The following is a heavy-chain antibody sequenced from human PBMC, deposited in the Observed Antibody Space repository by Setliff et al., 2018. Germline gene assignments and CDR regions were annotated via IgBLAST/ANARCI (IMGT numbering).Heavy chain of an antibody. J-gene: IGHJ4*02. CDR2: IHASGSA. D-gene: IGHD2-15*01. V-gene: IGHV4-4*08. Sequence: SETLSLTCTVSGDSMSDSYWIWIRQAPGKGLENIAFIHASGSAHHNPSLRSRVTISVDKSNNRFSLKLTSVTAADTAVYYCARRPRTVVVEEDYWGQGILVTVSS. CDR3: ARRPRTVVVEEDY. CDR1: GDSMSDSY.